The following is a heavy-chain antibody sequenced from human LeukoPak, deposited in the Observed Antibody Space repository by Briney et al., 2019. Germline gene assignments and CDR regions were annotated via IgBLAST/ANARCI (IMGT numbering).Heavy chain of an antibody. D-gene: IGHD3-10*01. CDR3: ARDKEVRGVIGGMDV. CDR2: ISSSSTYI. J-gene: IGHJ6*02. V-gene: IGHV3-21*01. CDR1: GFSFSNCS. Sequence: GGSLRLSCAASGFSFSNCSMNWVRQAPGKGLEWVSSISSSSTYIYYADSLEGRFTISRDNVRNSLYLQMNSLRAEDTAVYYCARDKEVRGVIGGMDVWGQGTTVTVSS.